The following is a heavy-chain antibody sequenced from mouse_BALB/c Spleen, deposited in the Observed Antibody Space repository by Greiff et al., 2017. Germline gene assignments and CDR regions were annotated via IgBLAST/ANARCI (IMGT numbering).Heavy chain of an antibody. J-gene: IGHJ1*01. CDR2: IWAGGST. CDR3: ARDHYYGSSYVWYFDV. D-gene: IGHD1-1*01. V-gene: IGHV2-9*02. CDR1: GFSLTSYG. Sequence: VMLVESGPGLVAPSQSLSITCTVSGFSLTSYGVHWVRQPPGKGLEWLGVIWAGGSTNYNSALMSRLSISKDNSKSQVFLKMNSLQTDDTAMYYCARDHYYGSSYVWYFDVWGAGTTVTVSS.